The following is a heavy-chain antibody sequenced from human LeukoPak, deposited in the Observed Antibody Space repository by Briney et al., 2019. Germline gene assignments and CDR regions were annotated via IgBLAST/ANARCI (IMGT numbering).Heavy chain of an antibody. CDR1: GGSISSHY. J-gene: IGHJ5*02. Sequence: PSETLSLTCTVSGGSISSHYWSWIRQPPGKGLEWIGYINFSGSTKYKSSLKSRVTISVDTSKNQFSLKLSSVTAADTAVYYCARTPDPYNWLDPWGQGTLVSVSS. V-gene: IGHV4-59*11. CDR2: INFSGST. CDR3: ARTPDPYNWLDP.